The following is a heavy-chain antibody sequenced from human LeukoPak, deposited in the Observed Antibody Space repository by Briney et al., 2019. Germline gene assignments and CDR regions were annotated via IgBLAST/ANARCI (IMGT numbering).Heavy chain of an antibody. V-gene: IGHV3-48*03. J-gene: IGHJ6*02. CDR2: ISSSGSTI. CDR3: ARGTTTYYDFWSGPMDV. Sequence: QPGGSLRLSCAASGFTFSSYEMNWVRQAPGKGLEWVSYISSSGSTIYYADSVKSRFTISRDNAKNSLYLQMNSLRAEDTAVYYCARGTTTYYDFWSGPMDVWGQGTTVTVSS. D-gene: IGHD3-3*01. CDR1: GFTFSSYE.